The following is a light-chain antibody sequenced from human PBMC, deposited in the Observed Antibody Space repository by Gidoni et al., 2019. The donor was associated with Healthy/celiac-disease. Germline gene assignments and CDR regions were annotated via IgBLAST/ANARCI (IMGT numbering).Light chain of an antibody. CDR2: QDS. CDR1: KLGDKY. J-gene: IGLJ2*01. Sequence: SYELTQPPSVSVSPGQTPSITCSGDKLGDKYACWYQQKPGQSPVLVIYQDSNRPSGIPERFSGSNSGNTATLTISGTQAMDEADYYCQAWDSSTVVVFGGGTKLTVL. V-gene: IGLV3-1*01. CDR3: QAWDSSTVVV.